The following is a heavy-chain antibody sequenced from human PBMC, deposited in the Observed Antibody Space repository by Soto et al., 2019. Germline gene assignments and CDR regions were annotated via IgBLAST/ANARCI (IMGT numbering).Heavy chain of an antibody. J-gene: IGHJ6*02. Sequence: QVQLVQSGAEVKKPRSSVKVSCKASGGTFSSYAISWVRQAPGQGLEWMGGIIPIFGTANYAQKFQGRVTITADESTSTAYMELSSLRSEDTAVYYCASGIHYYDSSGYSLYYYYGMDVWGQGTTVTVSS. CDR1: GGTFSSYA. CDR2: IIPIFGTA. D-gene: IGHD3-22*01. CDR3: ASGIHYYDSSGYSLYYYYGMDV. V-gene: IGHV1-69*01.